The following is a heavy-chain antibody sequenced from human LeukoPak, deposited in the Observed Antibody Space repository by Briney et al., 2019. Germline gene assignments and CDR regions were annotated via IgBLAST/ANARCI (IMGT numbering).Heavy chain of an antibody. D-gene: IGHD5-12*01. CDR3: ATSGYSDYGYFDY. V-gene: IGHV1-2*02. CDR1: GYTFTGYY. J-gene: IGHJ4*02. CDR2: INPNSGGT. Sequence: ASVKVSCKPSGYTFTGYYMHWVRQAPGQGLEWMGWINPNSGGTNYARKFQGRVTMTRDTSISTAYMELNRLRSDDTAMYYCATSGYSDYGYFDYWGQGTLVTVSS.